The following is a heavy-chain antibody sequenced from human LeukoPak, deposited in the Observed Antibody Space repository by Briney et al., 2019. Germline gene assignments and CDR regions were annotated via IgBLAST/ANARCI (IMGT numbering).Heavy chain of an antibody. J-gene: IGHJ6*03. CDR1: GFTFSNSA. Sequence: GGSLRLSCAASGFTFSNSAMSWVRQAPGKGLEWVSGFTRNDETTSYADSVKGRFIISRDNSNNTLSVQMNSLRAEDTAVYYCVKGAKYSGSSVDYFYMDVWAKGTTVTVSS. CDR3: VKGAKYSGSSVDYFYMDV. D-gene: IGHD1-26*01. V-gene: IGHV3-23*01. CDR2: FTRNDETT.